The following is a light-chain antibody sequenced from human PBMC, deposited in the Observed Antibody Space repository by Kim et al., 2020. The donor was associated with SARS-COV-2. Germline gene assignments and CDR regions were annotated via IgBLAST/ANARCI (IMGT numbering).Light chain of an antibody. CDR3: SSFTDSGAVL. J-gene: IGLJ2*01. CDR2: DVS. CDR1: RSDIGNYNY. V-gene: IGLV2-14*03. Sequence: QSALTQPASVSGSPGQSITISCIGGRSDIGNYNYVSWYLQHPDKAPKLVIYDVSNRPSGISNRFSGSKSANTASLTISGLQAEDEALYYCSSFTDSGAVLFGGGTQLTVL.